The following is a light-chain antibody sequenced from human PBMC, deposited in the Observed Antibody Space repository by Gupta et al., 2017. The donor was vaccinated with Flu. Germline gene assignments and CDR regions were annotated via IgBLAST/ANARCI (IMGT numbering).Light chain of an antibody. CDR2: WAS. Sequence: DIVMTQTPDSLAVSLGERATINCKASQSVLYSSNNKNYLAWYQQKPGQPPKRLIYWASTRESGVPDRFSGSGSGTEFTLTISSLQAEDVAVYYCQQYHSPPWTFGQGTKVEI. CDR1: QSVLYSSNNKNY. CDR3: QQYHSPPWT. V-gene: IGKV4-1*01. J-gene: IGKJ1*01.